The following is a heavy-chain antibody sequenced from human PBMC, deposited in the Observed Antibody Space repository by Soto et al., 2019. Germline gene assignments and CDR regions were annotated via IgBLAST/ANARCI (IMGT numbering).Heavy chain of an antibody. V-gene: IGHV3-48*03. D-gene: IGHD5-18*01. CDR1: VFTFISYE. Sequence: GWSLRLSCASSVFTFISYEMNWVRQAPGKGLEWVSYISSSGSTIYYADSVKGRFTISRDNAKNSLYLQMNSLRAEDTAVYYCAREWVQLWSYYYYGMDVWGQGTTVTVSS. CDR3: AREWVQLWSYYYYGMDV. J-gene: IGHJ6*02. CDR2: ISSSGSTI.